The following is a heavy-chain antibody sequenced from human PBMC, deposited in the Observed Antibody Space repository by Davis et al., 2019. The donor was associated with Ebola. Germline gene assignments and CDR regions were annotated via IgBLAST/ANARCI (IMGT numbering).Heavy chain of an antibody. V-gene: IGHV3-30*02. CDR1: GFTFSSYG. D-gene: IGHD1-26*01. CDR3: AKVVGATIFDY. Sequence: GESLKISCAASGFTFSSYGMHWVRQAPGKGLEWVAVIWYDGSNKYYADSVKGRFTISRDNSKNTLYLQMNSLRAEDTAVYYCAKVVGATIFDYWGQGTLVTVSS. J-gene: IGHJ4*02. CDR2: IWYDGSNK.